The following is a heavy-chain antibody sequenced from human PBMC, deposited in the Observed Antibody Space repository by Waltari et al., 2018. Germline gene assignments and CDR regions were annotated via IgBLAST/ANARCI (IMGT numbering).Heavy chain of an antibody. J-gene: IGHJ6*02. CDR1: GYTFTSYA. CDR3: ARSYDFWSGYAGDGGYGMDV. V-gene: IGHV7-4-1*04. CDR2: INTNTGNP. D-gene: IGHD3-3*01. Sequence: QVQLVQSGSELKKPGASVKVSCKASGYTFTSYAMNWVRQAPGQGLEWMGWINTNTGNPTYAQGFTGRFVVSLDTSVSMAYLQISSLKAEDTAVYYCARSYDFWSGYAGDGGYGMDVWGQGTTVTVSS.